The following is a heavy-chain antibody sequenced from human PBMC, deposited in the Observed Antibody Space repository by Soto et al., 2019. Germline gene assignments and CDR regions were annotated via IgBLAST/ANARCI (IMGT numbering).Heavy chain of an antibody. Sequence: SVKVSCKASVYMHKPGLMQCVRPATDNGFEWMGIINSSGGSTSYAQKCQGRVTLTRDTSTNTGYMELSSLRSEDTAVYYCVRYFDYYESSGCQSKFDNLVQRKLVIV. D-gene: IGHD3-22*01. J-gene: IGHJ4*02. CDR1: VYMHKPGL. V-gene: IGHV1-46*02. CDR2: INSSGGST. CDR3: VRYFDYYESSGCQSKFDN.